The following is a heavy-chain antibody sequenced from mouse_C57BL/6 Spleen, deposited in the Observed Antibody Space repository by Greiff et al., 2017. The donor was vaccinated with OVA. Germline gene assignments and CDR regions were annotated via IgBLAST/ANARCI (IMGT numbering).Heavy chain of an antibody. CDR2: INPNNGGT. V-gene: IGHV1-18*01. Sequence: EVQLQQSGPELVKPGASVKIPCKASGYTFTDYNMDWVKQSHGKSLEWIGDINPNNGGTIYNQKFKGKATLTVDKSSSTAYMELRSLTSEDTAVYYCARGPLYYGSSYDWFAYWGQGTLVTVSA. D-gene: IGHD1-1*01. J-gene: IGHJ3*01. CDR1: GYTFTDYN. CDR3: ARGPLYYGSSYDWFAY.